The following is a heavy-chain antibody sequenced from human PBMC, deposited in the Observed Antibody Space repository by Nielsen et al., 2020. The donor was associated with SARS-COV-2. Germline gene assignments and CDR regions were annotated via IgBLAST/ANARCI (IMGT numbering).Heavy chain of an antibody. V-gene: IGHV3-33*01. D-gene: IGHD3-10*01. Sequence: GGSLRLSCAASGFTFSTFGMHWVRQAPGKGLEWVALIWYDGTNKYYADSVKGRFTISRDNSKNRVYLQMNSLRAEDTAVYYCARYASGSLASGWGRGTLVTVSS. CDR2: IWYDGTNK. J-gene: IGHJ4*02. CDR3: ARYASGSLASG. CDR1: GFTFSTFG.